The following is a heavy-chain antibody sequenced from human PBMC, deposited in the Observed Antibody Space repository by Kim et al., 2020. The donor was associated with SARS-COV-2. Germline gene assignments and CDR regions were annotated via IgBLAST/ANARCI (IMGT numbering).Heavy chain of an antibody. CDR1: GFTFSSYA. CDR2: ISGSGGST. CDR3: AKGGLPYCSSTSCRGWCDP. D-gene: IGHD2-2*01. Sequence: GGSLRLSCAASGFTFSSYAMSWVRQAPGKGLEWVSAISGSGGSTYYADSVKGRFTISRDNSKNTLYLQMNSLRAEDTAVYYCAKGGLPYCSSTSCRGWCDPWGQGTLVTVSS. J-gene: IGHJ5*02. V-gene: IGHV3-23*01.